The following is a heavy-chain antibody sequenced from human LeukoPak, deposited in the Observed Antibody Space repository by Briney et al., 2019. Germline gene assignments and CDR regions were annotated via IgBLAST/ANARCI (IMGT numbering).Heavy chain of an antibody. CDR2: IRYDGSNK. V-gene: IGHV3-30*02. Sequence: PGGSLRLSCAASRFTFSSYGMHWVRQAPGKGLEWVAFIRYDGSNKYYADSVKGRFTISRDNSKNTLYLQMNSLRAEDTAVYYCAKDPYGSGSYYFDYWGQGTLVTVSS. D-gene: IGHD3-10*01. J-gene: IGHJ4*02. CDR3: AKDPYGSGSYYFDY. CDR1: RFTFSSYG.